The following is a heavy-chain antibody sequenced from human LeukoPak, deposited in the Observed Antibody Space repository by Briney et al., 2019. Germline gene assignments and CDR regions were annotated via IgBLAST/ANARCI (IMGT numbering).Heavy chain of an antibody. CDR2: ISGNSNFI. J-gene: IGHJ4*02. V-gene: IGHV3-21*06. CDR3: VRGQTVMTFDY. D-gene: IGHD4-11*01. Sequence: GGSLRLSCAASGFTFSTYTLTWVRQAPGKGLEWVSSISGNSNFIYYADSVQGRFTISRDTAKNSVFLQMNSLRVEDTAVYYCVRGQTVMTFDYWGQGTPVTVSS. CDR1: GFTFSTYT.